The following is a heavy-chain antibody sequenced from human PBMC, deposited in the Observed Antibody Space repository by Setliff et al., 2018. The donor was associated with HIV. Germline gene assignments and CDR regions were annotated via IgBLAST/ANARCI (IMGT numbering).Heavy chain of an antibody. CDR2: INPSGGST. J-gene: IGHJ5*01. Sequence: ASVKVSCKASGYAFTSYYIHWVRQAPGQGLEWRGRINPSGGSTSYAQKFQGRVTMTRDTSTSTVYMELSSLRSEDTAMYYCARRGVTQQIDLDSRGHGTLVTVSS. CDR1: GYAFTSYY. CDR3: ARRGVTQQIDLDS. D-gene: IGHD5-18*01. V-gene: IGHV1-46*01.